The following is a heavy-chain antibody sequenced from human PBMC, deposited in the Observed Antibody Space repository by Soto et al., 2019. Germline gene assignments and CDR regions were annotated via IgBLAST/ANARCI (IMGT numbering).Heavy chain of an antibody. D-gene: IGHD1-26*01. CDR3: ARSELSGGPKSNGMDV. Sequence: DSLKLSCKSSGTSFTSYLIGWVLQRPGKGLEWMGIIYPGDSDTRYSPSFQGQVTISADKSISTAYLQWSSLKASDTGMYYCARSELSGGPKSNGMDVWGQGATVTVSS. V-gene: IGHV5-51*01. CDR2: IYPGDSDT. J-gene: IGHJ6*02. CDR1: GTSFTSYL.